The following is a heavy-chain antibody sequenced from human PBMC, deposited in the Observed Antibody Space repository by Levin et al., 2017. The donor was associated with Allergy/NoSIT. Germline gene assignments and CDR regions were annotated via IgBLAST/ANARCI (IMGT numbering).Heavy chain of an antibody. J-gene: IGHJ4*02. CDR3: AKANYDSSGYYFDY. V-gene: IGHV3-9*01. Sequence: SLKFSCAASGFTFDDYAMHWVRQAPGKGLEWVSGISWNSGSIGYADSVKGRFTISRDNAKNSLYLQMNSLRAEDTALYYCAKANYDSSGYYFDYWGQGTLVTVSS. CDR2: ISWNSGSI. CDR1: GFTFDDYA. D-gene: IGHD3-22*01.